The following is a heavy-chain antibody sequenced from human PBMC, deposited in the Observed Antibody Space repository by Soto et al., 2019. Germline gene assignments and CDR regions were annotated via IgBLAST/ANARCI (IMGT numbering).Heavy chain of an antibody. CDR3: PRFYGSGSYWCAFNI. CDR2: INPNSGGT. D-gene: IGHD3-10*01. CDR1: GYTFTGYY. J-gene: IGHJ3*02. V-gene: IGHV1-2*04. Sequence: ASVKVSCKASGYTFTGYYMHWVRQAPGQGLEWMGGINPNSGGTNYAQKLQGWVTMTRPTSIRPAYMSLCRVKSDATAVYSCPRFYGSGSYWCAFNIYGQGTKVTVS.